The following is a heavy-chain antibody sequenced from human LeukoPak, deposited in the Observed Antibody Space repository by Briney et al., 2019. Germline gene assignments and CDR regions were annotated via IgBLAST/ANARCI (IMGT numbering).Heavy chain of an antibody. D-gene: IGHD3-9*01. Sequence: GGSLRLSCAASGLTVSSNYMSWVRQAPGKRLEWVSVIYSGGSTYYADSVKGRFTISRDNAKNSLYLHMNSLRAEDTAVYYCVRDRESRSAWLLDSWGQGTLVTVSS. CDR3: VRDRESRSAWLLDS. V-gene: IGHV3-53*01. CDR2: IYSGGST. CDR1: GLTVSSNY. J-gene: IGHJ4*02.